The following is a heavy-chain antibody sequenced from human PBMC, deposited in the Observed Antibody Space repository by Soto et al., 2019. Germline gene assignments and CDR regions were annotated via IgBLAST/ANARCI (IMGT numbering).Heavy chain of an antibody. J-gene: IGHJ4*02. D-gene: IGHD1-26*01. CDR3: AKGAARYSSVY. Sequence: QVQLQESGPGLVKPSQTLSLTCTVSCCSISSGGYYWSWIRQHPGKGLEWIGYIYYSGSTYYNPSLKSRVTISVATSKNQFSLKLSSVTAADTAVYYCAKGAARYSSVYWGQGTLVTVSS. CDR1: CCSISSGGYY. CDR2: IYYSGST. V-gene: IGHV4-31*03.